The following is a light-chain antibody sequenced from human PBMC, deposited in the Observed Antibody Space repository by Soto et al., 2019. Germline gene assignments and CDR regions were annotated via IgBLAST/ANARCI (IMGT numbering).Light chain of an antibody. J-gene: IGKJ2*01. CDR1: KSVSSSY. CDR3: QQYGSSPYT. V-gene: IGKV3D-20*01. CDR2: DAS. Sequence: EIVLTQSPATLSLSPGERATLSCGASKSVSSSYLAWYQQKPGLAPRLLIYDASSRATGIPDRFSGSGSGTDFTLTISRLEPEDFAVYYCQQYGSSPYTFGQVTKLEIK.